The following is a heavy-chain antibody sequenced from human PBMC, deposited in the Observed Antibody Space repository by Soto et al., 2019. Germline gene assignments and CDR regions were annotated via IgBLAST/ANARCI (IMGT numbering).Heavy chain of an antibody. Sequence: SETLSLTCTVSGGSISSSSYYWGWIRQPPGKGLEWIGSIYYSGSTYYNPSLKSRVTISVDTSKNQFSLKLSSVTAADTAVYYCARLQGPLTYYDFWSGYFSWDWGQGTLVTVSS. J-gene: IGHJ4*02. CDR1: GGSISSSSYY. V-gene: IGHV4-39*01. D-gene: IGHD3-3*01. CDR2: IYYSGST. CDR3: ARLQGPLTYYDFWSGYFSWD.